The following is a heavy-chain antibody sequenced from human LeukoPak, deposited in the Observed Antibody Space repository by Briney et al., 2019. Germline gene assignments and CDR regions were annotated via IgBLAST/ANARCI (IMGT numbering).Heavy chain of an antibody. J-gene: IGHJ5*02. Sequence: SVKVSCKASGFTFSTSVMHWVRLTRGPRREWIGWIVVGTGSTSYAQNFQGRVTLTRDMSTNTVSMEVSSLTSEDTATYYCAAELKIGDIYFDPWGQGTLVTVSS. D-gene: IGHD2/OR15-2a*01. V-gene: IGHV1-58*02. CDR2: IVVGTGST. CDR3: AAELKIGDIYFDP. CDR1: GFTFSTSV.